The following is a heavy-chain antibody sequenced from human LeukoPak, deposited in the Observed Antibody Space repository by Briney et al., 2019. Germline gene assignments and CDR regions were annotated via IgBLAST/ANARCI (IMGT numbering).Heavy chain of an antibody. CDR3: ARDSYYYGSGSSPLFDY. D-gene: IGHD3-10*01. CDR1: GGSISSYY. V-gene: IGHV4-4*07. J-gene: IGHJ4*02. Sequence: SETLSLTCTVSGGSISSYYWSWIRQPAGKGLEWIGRIYTSGSTNYNPSLKSRVTMSVDTSKNQFSLKLSSVAAADTAVYYCARDSYYYGSGSSPLFDYWGQGTLVTVSS. CDR2: IYTSGST.